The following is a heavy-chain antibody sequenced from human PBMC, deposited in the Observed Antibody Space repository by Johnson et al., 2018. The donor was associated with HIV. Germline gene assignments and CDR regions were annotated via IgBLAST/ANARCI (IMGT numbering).Heavy chain of an antibody. Sequence: VQLLESGGGVVQPGRSLRLSCAASGFTFSDYYMSWIRQAPGQGLEWVAVISYDANHKYYADSLKGRFTVSRDNSKNTLYLQMNSLTADDTAVYYCARDQPYSSSWEGVFDIWGQGTRVIVSS. CDR2: ISYDANHK. J-gene: IGHJ3*02. CDR3: ARDQPYSSSWEGVFDI. V-gene: IGHV3-30*03. D-gene: IGHD6-13*01. CDR1: GFTFSDYY.